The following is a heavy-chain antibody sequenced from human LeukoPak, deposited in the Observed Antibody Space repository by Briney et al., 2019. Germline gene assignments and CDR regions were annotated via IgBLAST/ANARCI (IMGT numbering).Heavy chain of an antibody. Sequence: GGSMRLSCAASGITFSRYTMHWVRQAPGKGLEWVGLISYDGSNKYYADSVKGRFTISRDNSQNTLYLQMVSLRPDDTAMYYCARDFHSRRYCDWWGQGTLVTVSS. V-gene: IGHV3-30*04. J-gene: IGHJ4*02. CDR2: ISYDGSNK. CDR3: ARDFHSRRYCDW. D-gene: IGHD2-15*01. CDR1: GITFSRYT.